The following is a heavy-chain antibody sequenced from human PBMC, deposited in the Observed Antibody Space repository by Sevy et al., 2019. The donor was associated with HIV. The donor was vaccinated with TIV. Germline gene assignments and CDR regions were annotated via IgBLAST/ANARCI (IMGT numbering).Heavy chain of an antibody. D-gene: IGHD3-10*01. CDR1: GFTFGGYM. V-gene: IGHV3-23*01. CDR2: VSRNGGTP. J-gene: IGHJ4*02. CDR3: VKEGRDDFNPYLDF. Sequence: QPGGSLRLSCAGSGFTFGGYMMNWVRQAPGRGLEWVARVSRNGGTPEYGDSAKGRFTISRDNSKNTVYLQLKELRAEDTALYYCVKEGRDDFNPYLDFWGQGILVTVSS.